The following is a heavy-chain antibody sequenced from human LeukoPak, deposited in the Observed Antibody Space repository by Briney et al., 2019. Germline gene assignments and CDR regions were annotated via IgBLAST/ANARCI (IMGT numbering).Heavy chain of an antibody. CDR3: AFSNYGPYLYGVDI. V-gene: IGHV3-20*01. J-gene: IGHJ3*02. CDR2: ISWNGGST. Sequence: PGGSLRLSCAASGFTFDDYGINWVRQVPRKGLEWVSGISWNGGSTSYADSVKGRFTISRDNAQNSLYLQMNSLRAEDTALYHCAFSNYGPYLYGVDIWGQGAMVTVSS. CDR1: GFTFDDYG. D-gene: IGHD3-10*01.